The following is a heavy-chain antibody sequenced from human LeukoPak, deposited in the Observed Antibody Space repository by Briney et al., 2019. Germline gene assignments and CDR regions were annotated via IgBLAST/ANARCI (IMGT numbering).Heavy chain of an antibody. Sequence: GASVKVSCKASGYTFTSYGISWVRQAPGQGLEWMGWISAYNGNTNYAQKLQGRVTMTTDTSTSTAYMELRSLRSDDPTVYYCARGATDDIVVVTAAIRGERSYYYYCMDVWGKGTTVTVSS. J-gene: IGHJ6*03. CDR3: ARGATDDIVVVTAAIRGERSYYYYCMDV. D-gene: IGHD2-2*01. CDR1: GYTFTSYG. CDR2: ISAYNGNT. V-gene: IGHV1-18*01.